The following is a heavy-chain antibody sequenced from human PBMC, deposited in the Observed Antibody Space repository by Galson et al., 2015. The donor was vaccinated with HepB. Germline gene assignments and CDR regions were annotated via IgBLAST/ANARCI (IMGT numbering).Heavy chain of an antibody. CDR3: AKDLLGSSTRPPGH. J-gene: IGHJ4*02. CDR1: GFTFSSYA. V-gene: IGHV3-23*01. CDR2: ISGSGGST. Sequence: SLRLSCAASGFTFSSYAMSWVRQAPGKGLEWVSAISGSGGSTYYADSVKGRFTISRDNSKNTLYLEMNSLRAEDTAVYYCAKDLLGSSTRPPGHWGQGTLVTVSS. D-gene: IGHD2-2*01.